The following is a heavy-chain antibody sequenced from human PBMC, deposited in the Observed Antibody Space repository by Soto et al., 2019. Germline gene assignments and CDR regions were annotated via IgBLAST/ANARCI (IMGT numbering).Heavy chain of an antibody. J-gene: IGHJ4*02. Sequence: GASVKVSCKASGYAFTSDCISWVRQAPGQGLEWMGWISAYNGNTNYARKLQGRVTMTTDTSTSTAYMELRSLRSDDTAVYYCARDTSNYFDYWGQGTLVTVSS. D-gene: IGHD2-2*01. V-gene: IGHV1-18*01. CDR1: GYAFTSDC. CDR2: ISAYNGNT. CDR3: ARDTSNYFDY.